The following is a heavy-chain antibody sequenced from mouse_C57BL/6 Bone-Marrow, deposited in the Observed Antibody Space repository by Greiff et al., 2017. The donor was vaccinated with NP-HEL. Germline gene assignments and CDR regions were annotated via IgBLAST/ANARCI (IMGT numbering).Heavy chain of an antibody. CDR2: IYPGSGST. CDR1: GYTFTSYW. Sequence: VQLQQPGAELVKPGASVKMSCKASGYTFTSYWIPWVKQRPGQGLEWIGDIYPGSGSTNYNEKFKGKATLTVDTSSSTAYMQLSSLTSEDSAVYFCARTYDPPYYVDYWGQGTTLTVSS. D-gene: IGHD2-3*01. CDR3: ARTYDPPYYVDY. V-gene: IGHV1-55*01. J-gene: IGHJ2*01.